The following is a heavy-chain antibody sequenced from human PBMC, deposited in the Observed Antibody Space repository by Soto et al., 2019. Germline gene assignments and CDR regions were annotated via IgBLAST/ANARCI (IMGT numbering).Heavy chain of an antibody. Sequence: EVQLVESGGGLVKPGGSLRLSCAASGFTFSSYSMNWVRQAPGKGLEWVSSISSSSSYIYYADSVKGRFTISGDNAKNSLYLQMNSLRAEDTAVYYCARNGRAMVPFDYWGQGTLVTVSS. CDR2: ISSSSSYI. J-gene: IGHJ4*02. V-gene: IGHV3-21*01. CDR3: ARNGRAMVPFDY. CDR1: GFTFSSYS. D-gene: IGHD5-18*01.